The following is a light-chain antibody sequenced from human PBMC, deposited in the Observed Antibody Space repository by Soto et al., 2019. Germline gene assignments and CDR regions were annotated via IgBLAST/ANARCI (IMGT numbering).Light chain of an antibody. CDR3: QQSYNAPRT. V-gene: IGKV1-39*01. CDR2: AAS. CDR1: QSISNY. Sequence: DIQMTQSPYSLSASVGDRVTITCRASQSISNYLNWYQQKPGKAPRLLIHAASSLQSGVQSRFSGSGSGTDFTLTISSMQPEDFAIYYCQQSYNAPRTFGPGTKVDI. J-gene: IGKJ1*01.